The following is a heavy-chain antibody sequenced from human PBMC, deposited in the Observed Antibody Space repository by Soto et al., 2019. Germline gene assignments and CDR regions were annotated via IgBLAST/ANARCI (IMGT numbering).Heavy chain of an antibody. J-gene: IGHJ4*02. CDR3: ASRDPGTSVDY. V-gene: IGHV4-4*02. D-gene: IGHD1-7*01. Sequence: SETLSLTCAVSGGSFTSSNWWTWVRQPPGQGLEWIGEIYRTGSTNYNPSLKSRVTISLDKSENQFSLKVTSLTAADTAVYYCASRDPGTSVDYWGQGTLVTVSS. CDR2: IYRTGST. CDR1: GGSFTSSNW.